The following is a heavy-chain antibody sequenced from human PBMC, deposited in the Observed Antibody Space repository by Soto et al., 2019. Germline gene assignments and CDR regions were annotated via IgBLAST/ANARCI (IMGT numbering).Heavy chain of an antibody. CDR2: IYYIGTS. CDR3: ARVLRDVLSDRYYWYFDL. CDR1: GASISSGGYY. V-gene: IGHV4-31*03. D-gene: IGHD3-16*02. J-gene: IGHJ2*01. Sequence: QVQLQESGPGLVKPSQTLSLTCTVSGASISSGGYYWGWIRQHPGKGLEWIGFIYYIGTSYYNPSLESRITLSVDPSKNHFSLNLTSVTAADPAVYYCARVLRDVLSDRYYWYFDLWGRGTLVTVSS.